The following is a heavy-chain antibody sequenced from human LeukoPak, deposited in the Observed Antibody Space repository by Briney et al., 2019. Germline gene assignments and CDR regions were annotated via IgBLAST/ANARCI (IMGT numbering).Heavy chain of an antibody. V-gene: IGHV4-59*12. CDR3: AKDTRTISCLEY. Sequence: SETLSLTCTVSGGSISSYYWSWIRQPPGKGLEWIGYIYYSGSTNYNPSLKSRVTISVDTSKNQFSLKLGSVTAADTAVYYCAKDTRTISCLEYWGQGTLVTVSS. D-gene: IGHD3-3*01. CDR1: GGSISSYY. CDR2: IYYSGST. J-gene: IGHJ4*02.